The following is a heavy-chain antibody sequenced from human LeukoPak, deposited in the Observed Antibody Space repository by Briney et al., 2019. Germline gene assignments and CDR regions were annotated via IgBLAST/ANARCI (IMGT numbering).Heavy chain of an antibody. CDR3: AAYYYGSGSYNFDY. J-gene: IGHJ4*02. CDR2: ISSSSSYI. D-gene: IGHD3-10*01. Sequence: GSLRLSWAASGFTFSSYSMNWVRQAPGKGLEWVSSISSSSSYIYYADSVKGRFTISRDNAKNSLYLQMNSLRAEDTAVYYCAAYYYGSGSYNFDYWGQGTLVTVSS. CDR1: GFTFSSYS. V-gene: IGHV3-21*01.